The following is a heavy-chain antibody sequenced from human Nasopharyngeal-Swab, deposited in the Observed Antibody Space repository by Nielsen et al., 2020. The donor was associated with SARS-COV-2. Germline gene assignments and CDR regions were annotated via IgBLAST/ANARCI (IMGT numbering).Heavy chain of an antibody. D-gene: IGHD4-23*01. J-gene: IGHJ2*01. V-gene: IGHV3-30-3*01. CDR1: GCTFSSYA. CDR3: ASAYGGSYWYFDL. Sequence: GESLKIHCAASGCTFSSYAMHWVRQAPGKGLEWVAVISYDGSNKYYADSVKGRFTISRDNSKNTLYLQMNCLRAEDTAVYYCASAYGGSYWYFDLWGRGTLVTVSS. CDR2: ISYDGSNK.